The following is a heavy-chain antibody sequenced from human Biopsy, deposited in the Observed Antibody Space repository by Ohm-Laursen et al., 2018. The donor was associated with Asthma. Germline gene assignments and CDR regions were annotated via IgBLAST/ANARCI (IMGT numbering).Heavy chain of an antibody. CDR2: ISSLSRYK. Sequence: SLRLSCAASGFDFSDYTMNWVRQAPGKGLEWVSSISSLSRYKYYSDSLRGRVTISRDNAKSSLHLQTSSLRAEDTAVYFCARDFTIGSGSPFHFWGPGTLVTVSS. D-gene: IGHD3-10*01. CDR3: ARDFTIGSGSPFHF. J-gene: IGHJ4*01. V-gene: IGHV3-21*01. CDR1: GFDFSDYT.